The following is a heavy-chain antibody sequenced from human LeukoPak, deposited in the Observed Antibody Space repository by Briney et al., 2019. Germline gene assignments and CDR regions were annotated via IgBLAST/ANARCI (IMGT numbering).Heavy chain of an antibody. D-gene: IGHD5-24*01. Sequence: ASVKVSCKASGYTFTSYGISWVRQAPGHGLEWMGWISAYNGNTNYAQKLQGRVTMTTDTSTSTAYMELRSLRSDDTAVYYCARILEMATINDYWGQGTLVTVSS. CDR2: ISAYNGNT. CDR1: GYTFTSYG. J-gene: IGHJ4*02. V-gene: IGHV1-18*01. CDR3: ARILEMATINDY.